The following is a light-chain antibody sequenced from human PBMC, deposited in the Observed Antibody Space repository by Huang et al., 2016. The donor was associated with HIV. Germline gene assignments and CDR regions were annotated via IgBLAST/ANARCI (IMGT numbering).Light chain of an antibody. CDR3: QQRSNWPA. CDR1: QIVSTY. J-gene: IGKJ4*01. CDR2: DAS. Sequence: EIVLTQSPATLSLSPGERATLSSRASQIVSTYLAWYQQKPGQAPRLLIYDASNRATSIPARFSGSGSGTDFTLTISSLEPEDFAVYYCQQRSNWPAFGGGTKVEIK. V-gene: IGKV3-11*01.